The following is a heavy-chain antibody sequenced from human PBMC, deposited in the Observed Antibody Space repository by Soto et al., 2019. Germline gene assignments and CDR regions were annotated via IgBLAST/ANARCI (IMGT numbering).Heavy chain of an antibody. CDR2: IYYSGST. V-gene: IGHV4-31*03. CDR1: GGSISSGGYY. Sequence: PSETLSLTCTVSGGSISSGGYYWSWIRQHPGKGLEWIGYIYYSGSTYYNPSLKSRVTISVDTSKNQFSLKLSSVTAADTAVYYCARGISDLGYSSSWYWFDPWGQGTLVTVSS. J-gene: IGHJ5*02. D-gene: IGHD6-13*01. CDR3: ARGISDLGYSSSWYWFDP.